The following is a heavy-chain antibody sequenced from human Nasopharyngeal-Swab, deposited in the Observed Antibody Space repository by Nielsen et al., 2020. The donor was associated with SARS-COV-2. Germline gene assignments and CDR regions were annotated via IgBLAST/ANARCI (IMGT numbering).Heavy chain of an antibody. CDR1: GFTFSNYG. V-gene: IGHV3-30*03. D-gene: IGHD1-1*01. J-gene: IGHJ5*02. CDR3: ARAGTGRADPTA. CDR2: ISYDGSNK. Sequence: GESLKISCAASGFTFSNYGMHWVRQAPGKGLEWVAVISYDGSNKYYADSVKGRFTISRDNTKNMLYLQMNSLRAEDSSVYFCARAGTGRADPTAWGQGALVTVSS.